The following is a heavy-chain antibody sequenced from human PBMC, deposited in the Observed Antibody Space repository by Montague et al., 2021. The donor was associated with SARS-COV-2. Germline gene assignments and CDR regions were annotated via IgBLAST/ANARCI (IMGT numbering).Heavy chain of an antibody. CDR3: ARVWCQHPVRLRAMYD. D-gene: IGHD2-2*01. CDR1: GGSFSSNSYS. Sequence: SETLSLTCTVPGGSFSSNSYSWSWHRQPQGKESVWEGSNNYSVSNYYNPSLQSRVTIAVDTSKNQFSLKLRSVTAADTAVYYCARVWCQHPVRLRAMYDWGQGTMVTASS. CDR2: NNYSVSN. V-gene: IGHV4-39*07. J-gene: IGHJ4*03.